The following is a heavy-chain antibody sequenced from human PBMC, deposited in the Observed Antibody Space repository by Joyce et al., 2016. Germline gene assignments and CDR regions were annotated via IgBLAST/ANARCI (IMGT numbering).Heavy chain of an antibody. V-gene: IGHV3-21*01. J-gene: IGHJ4*02. CDR1: GSTFNTYT. CDR3: ARDLRHPDGY. Sequence: EVQLVESGGGLVKPGGSLRLSCAASGSTFNTYTMNWVRQAPGKGLEWVSSVSSRSSDIFYADSIKGRFTISRDNANNSLYLQMNNLRVEDTAIYYCARDLRHPDGYWGQGTLVTVSS. CDR2: VSSRSSDI. D-gene: IGHD5-24*01.